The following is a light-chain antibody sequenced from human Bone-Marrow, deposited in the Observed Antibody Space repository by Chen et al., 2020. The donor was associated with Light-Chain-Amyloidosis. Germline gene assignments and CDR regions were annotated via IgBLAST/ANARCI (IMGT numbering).Light chain of an antibody. V-gene: IGLV1-40*01. CDR3: QSYVTALLSLV. CDR2: DSD. J-gene: IGLJ2*01. CDR1: RSNLGAGYD. Sequence: QSVLTQPPSMSEAPGQRVTISCTGSRSNLGAGYDVHWYQQLPGTSPKLLIYDSDIRPSGVPYLFSPSKSATSASLSIPGLPVADEADYYCQSYVTALLSLVFGGGTKLTV.